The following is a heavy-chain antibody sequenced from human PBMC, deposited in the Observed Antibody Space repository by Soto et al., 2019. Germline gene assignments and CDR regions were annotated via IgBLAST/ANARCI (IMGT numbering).Heavy chain of an antibody. V-gene: IGHV3-21*01. CDR2: ISSSSSYI. J-gene: IGHJ4*02. CDR3: ARGPSYSDSYFDH. CDR1: GFTFRSYR. Sequence: GGSMELSSAASGFTFRSYRMNWVRQAPGKGLEWVSSISSSSSYIYYADSVKGRFTISRDNAKNSLYLQMNSLRAEDTAVYYCARGPSYSDSYFDHWGQGTLVTVSS. D-gene: IGHD4-17*01.